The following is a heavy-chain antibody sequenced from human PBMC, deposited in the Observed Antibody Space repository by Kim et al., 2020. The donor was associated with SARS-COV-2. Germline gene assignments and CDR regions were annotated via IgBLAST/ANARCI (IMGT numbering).Heavy chain of an antibody. CDR2: IYYTRST. CDR3: VGHPATGTGRGYSYD. CDR1: GGSISSRSYY. V-gene: IGHV4-39*01. D-gene: IGHD1-1*01. J-gene: IGHJ4*02. Sequence: SETLSLTCTVSGGSISSRSYYWGWTRQPPGKGLEWIGTIYYTRSTYYNPSLKSRVTISLDTSKNQFSLKLSSVTAADTAVYYCVGHPATGTGRGYSYDWGQGTLVTVSS.